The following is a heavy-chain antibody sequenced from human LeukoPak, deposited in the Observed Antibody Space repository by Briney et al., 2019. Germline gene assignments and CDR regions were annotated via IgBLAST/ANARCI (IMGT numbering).Heavy chain of an antibody. J-gene: IGHJ4*02. D-gene: IGHD3-22*01. CDR1: GGTFSSYA. V-gene: IGHV1-69*05. CDR3: ARDKYYYDSSGYYPLDDY. CDR2: IIPIFGTA. Sequence: PVKVSCKASGGTFSSYAISWVRQAPGQGLEWMGRIIPIFGTANYAQKFQGRVTITTDESTSTAYMELSSLRSEDTAVYYCARDKYYYDSSGYYPLDDYWGQGTLVTVSS.